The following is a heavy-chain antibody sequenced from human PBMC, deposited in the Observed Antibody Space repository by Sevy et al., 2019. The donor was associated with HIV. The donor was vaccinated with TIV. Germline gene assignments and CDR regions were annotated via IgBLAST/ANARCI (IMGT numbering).Heavy chain of an antibody. CDR3: AKGNYYYDSSGRDY. V-gene: IGHV3-23*01. CDR2: ISGSGGST. Sequence: GGSLRLSCAASGFTFSSYAMSWVRQAPGKGLEWVSAISGSGGSTYYAESVKGRFTISRDNSKNTLYLQMNSLRAEDTAVYYCAKGNYYYDSSGRDYWGQGTLVTVSS. D-gene: IGHD3-22*01. J-gene: IGHJ4*02. CDR1: GFTFSSYA.